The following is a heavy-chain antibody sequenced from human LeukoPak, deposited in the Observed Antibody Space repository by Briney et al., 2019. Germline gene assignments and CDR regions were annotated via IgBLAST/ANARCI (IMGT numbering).Heavy chain of an antibody. Sequence: GESLKISCTGSGYSFTDFWIAWVRQMPGKGLECMGIIYPDDSDTRYSPSFQGQVTISADKSISTAYLQWSSLKASDTAMYYCARRVFGVVKAFDIWGQGTMVTVSS. CDR1: GYSFTDFW. D-gene: IGHD3-3*01. CDR2: IYPDDSDT. V-gene: IGHV5-51*01. J-gene: IGHJ3*02. CDR3: ARRVFGVVKAFDI.